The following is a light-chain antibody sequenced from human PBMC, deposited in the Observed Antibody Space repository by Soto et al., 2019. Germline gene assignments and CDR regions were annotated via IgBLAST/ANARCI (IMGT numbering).Light chain of an antibody. J-gene: IGKJ4*01. CDR3: QQADSFPLT. CDR2: GAS. Sequence: DIQMTQSPASVSASIGDTVTITCGASQDISTFLAWYQQKPGKAPKLLIYGASTLESGVPSRFSGRGSGTDFTLTISSLQPEDFETYFCQQADSFPLTFGGGTKVDIK. V-gene: IGKV1D-12*01. CDR1: QDISTF.